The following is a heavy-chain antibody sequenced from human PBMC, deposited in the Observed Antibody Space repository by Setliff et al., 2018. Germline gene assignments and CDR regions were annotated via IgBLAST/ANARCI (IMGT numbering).Heavy chain of an antibody. CDR3: ARRWNFGPDGSGIHDGFDM. CDR1: DGSFSDYY. D-gene: IGHD3-10*01. Sequence: SETLSLTCAVYDGSFSDYYWSWISQPPGKGMEWIGEINHYGSTKYKSSLKSRVTISVDTPKNQFSLKLHSVTAADTAVYYCARRWNFGPDGSGIHDGFDMWGEGTMVTVSS. J-gene: IGHJ3*02. CDR2: INHYGST. V-gene: IGHV4-34*01.